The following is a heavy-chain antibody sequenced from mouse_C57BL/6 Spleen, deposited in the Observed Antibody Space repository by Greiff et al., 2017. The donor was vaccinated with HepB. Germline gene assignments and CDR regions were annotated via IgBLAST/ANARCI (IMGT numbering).Heavy chain of an antibody. V-gene: IGHV1-15*01. CDR3: TRGGLGTWFAY. Sequence: QVQLQQSGAELVRPGASVTLSCKASGYTFTDYGMHWVKQTPVHGLEWIGAIDPETGGTAYNQKFKGKAILTADKSSSTAYIELRSLTSEDSAVYYCTRGGLGTWFAYWGQGTLVTVSA. J-gene: IGHJ3*01. CDR2: IDPETGGT. D-gene: IGHD2-4*01. CDR1: GYTFTDYG.